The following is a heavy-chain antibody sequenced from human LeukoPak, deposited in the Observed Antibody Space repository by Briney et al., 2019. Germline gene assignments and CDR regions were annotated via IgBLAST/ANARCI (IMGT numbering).Heavy chain of an antibody. CDR1: GFTFSSYA. Sequence: PGGSLRLSCAASGFTFSSYAMSWVRQAPGKGLEWVSSINGGGFSTYYADSVKGRFTISRDSSESTLYLQMNSLRAEDTAVYYCAGSTVMSDCWGQGTLVTVSS. V-gene: IGHV3-23*01. J-gene: IGHJ4*02. CDR2: INGGGFST. CDR3: AGSTVMSDC. D-gene: IGHD4-17*01.